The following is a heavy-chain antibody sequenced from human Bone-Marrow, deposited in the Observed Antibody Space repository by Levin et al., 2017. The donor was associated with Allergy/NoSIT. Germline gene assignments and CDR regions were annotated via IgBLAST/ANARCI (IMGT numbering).Heavy chain of an antibody. D-gene: IGHD2-15*01. CDR2: INPSGGST. CDR3: ARALAPKISVVAATNWFDP. CDR1: GYTFTSYY. Sequence: ASVKVSCKASGYTFTSYYMHWVRQAPGQGLEWMGIINPSGGSTSYAQKFQGRVTMTRDTSTSTVYMELSSLRSEDTAVYYCARALAPKISVVAATNWFDPWGQGTLVTVSS. J-gene: IGHJ5*02. V-gene: IGHV1-46*01.